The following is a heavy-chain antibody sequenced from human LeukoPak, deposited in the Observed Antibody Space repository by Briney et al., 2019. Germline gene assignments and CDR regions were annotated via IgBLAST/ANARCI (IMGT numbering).Heavy chain of an antibody. V-gene: IGHV3-30*18. CDR1: GFTFSSYG. Sequence: GRSLRLSCAASGFTFSSYGMHWVRQAPGKGLEWVAVISYDGSNKYYADSVEGRFTISRDNSKNTLYLQMNSLRAEDTAVYYCAKEGPALGYSSSWYEGYYGMDVWGQGTTVTVSS. CDR2: ISYDGSNK. CDR3: AKEGPALGYSSSWYEGYYGMDV. D-gene: IGHD6-13*01. J-gene: IGHJ6*02.